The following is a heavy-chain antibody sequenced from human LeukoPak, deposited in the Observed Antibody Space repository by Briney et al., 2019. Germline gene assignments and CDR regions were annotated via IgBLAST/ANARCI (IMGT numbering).Heavy chain of an antibody. CDR3: ARDWAAVAPGNGMDV. CDR1: GFTFSSYG. V-gene: IGHV3-33*01. CDR2: IWYDGSNK. J-gene: IGHJ6*02. D-gene: IGHD6-19*01. Sequence: GGSLRLSCAASGFTFSSYGMHWVRQAPGKGLEWVAVIWYDGSNKYYADSVKGRFTISRDNSKNTLYLQMNSLRAEDTAVYYCARDWAAVAPGNGMDVWGQGTTVTVSS.